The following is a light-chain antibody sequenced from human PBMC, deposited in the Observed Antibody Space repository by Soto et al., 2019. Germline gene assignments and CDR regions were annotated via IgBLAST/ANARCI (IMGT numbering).Light chain of an antibody. CDR3: QQLNSYPLT. CDR1: QDFSNF. J-gene: IGKJ4*01. V-gene: IGKV1-9*01. Sequence: DIQSTQSPSFLSASIGARVTITCRASQDFSNFLAWYQQKPGRAPKLLMYDASTLQSGVPSRFSGSGSGTDFTLTISSLQPEDFATYYCQQLNSYPLTFGGGTKVDIK. CDR2: DAS.